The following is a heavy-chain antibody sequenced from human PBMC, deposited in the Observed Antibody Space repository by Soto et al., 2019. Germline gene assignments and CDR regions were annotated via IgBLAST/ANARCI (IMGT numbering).Heavy chain of an antibody. Sequence: ASVKVSCKASGGTFSIYAISWVRQAPGQGLEWMGRIIPILGIANYAQKFQGRVTITADKSTSTAYMELSSLRSEDTAVYYCARDHYYYGSGSYYYFDYWGQGTLVTVSS. CDR1: GGTFSIYA. CDR2: IIPILGIA. V-gene: IGHV1-69*04. CDR3: ARDHYYYGSGSYYYFDY. J-gene: IGHJ4*02. D-gene: IGHD3-10*01.